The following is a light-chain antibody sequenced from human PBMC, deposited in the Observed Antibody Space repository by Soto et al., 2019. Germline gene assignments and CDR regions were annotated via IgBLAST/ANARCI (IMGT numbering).Light chain of an antibody. CDR3: QSYDSSLSGSV. Sequence: QSVLTQPPSVSGAPGQMVTISCTGSSSNIGAGYDVHWYQQLPGTAPKLLIYGNSNRPSGVPDRFSGSKSGTSASLAINGLQAEDEADYYCQSYDSSLSGSVFGGGTQLTVL. CDR2: GNS. CDR1: SSNIGAGYD. V-gene: IGLV1-40*01. J-gene: IGLJ3*02.